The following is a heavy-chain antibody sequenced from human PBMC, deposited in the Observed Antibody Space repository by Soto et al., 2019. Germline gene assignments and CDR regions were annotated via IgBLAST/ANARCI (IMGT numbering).Heavy chain of an antibody. V-gene: IGHV3-9*01. J-gene: IGHJ4*02. CDR1: GFTFDDYA. D-gene: IGHD3-10*01. Sequence: GGSLRLSCAASGFTFDDYAMHWVRQAPGKGLEWVSGISWNSGSIGYADSVKGRFTISRDNAKNSLYLQMNSLRAEDTALYYCAKGVDKGEYYGSGSYYYFDYWGQGTLVTVSS. CDR3: AKGVDKGEYYGSGSYYYFDY. CDR2: ISWNSGSI.